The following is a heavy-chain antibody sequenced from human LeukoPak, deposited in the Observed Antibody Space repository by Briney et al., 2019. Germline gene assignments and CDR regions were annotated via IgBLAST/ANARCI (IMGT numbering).Heavy chain of an antibody. J-gene: IGHJ3*02. CDR3: ARVSRLWWARDI. D-gene: IGHD2-21*01. V-gene: IGHV4-34*01. Sequence: SETLSLTCAVYGVSFSAYYWSWIRQPPGKGLEWIGEINHSGSTNYNPSLKSRVNISVDTSKNQFSLKLSSVTAADTAVYYCARVSRLWWARDIWGQGTMVTVSS. CDR1: GVSFSAYY. CDR2: INHSGST.